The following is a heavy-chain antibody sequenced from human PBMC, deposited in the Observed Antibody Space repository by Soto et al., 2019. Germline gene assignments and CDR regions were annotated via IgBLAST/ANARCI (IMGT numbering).Heavy chain of an antibody. CDR1: GLNFDDFA. Sequence: GGSLRLSCVGTGLNFDDFAMHWVRQAPGKSLEWVSGITWNSRGLAYADSVKGRFTISRDNARNSLYLQMDSLRDEDTAVYYCAKGRYDFWSPYYFDSWGQGTLVTVSS. CDR3: AKGRYDFWSPYYFDS. V-gene: IGHV3-9*01. CDR2: ITWNSRGL. J-gene: IGHJ4*02. D-gene: IGHD3-3*01.